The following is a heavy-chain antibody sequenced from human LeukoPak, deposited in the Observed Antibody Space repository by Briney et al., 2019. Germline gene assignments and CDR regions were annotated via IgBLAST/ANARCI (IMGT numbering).Heavy chain of an antibody. J-gene: IGHJ6*04. D-gene: IGHD2-2*01. CDR2: TYYRSKWYS. V-gene: IGHV6-1*01. CDR1: GDSVSRNTAG. Sequence: SQTLSLTCAISGDSVSRNTAGWSWIRQSPSRGLEWLGRTYYRSKWYSDFAPSVRNRITINPDTSKNQFSLQLNSVTPEDTAVYYCARGGRLMPFAYWGTGTTVTVSS. CDR3: ARGGRLMPFAY.